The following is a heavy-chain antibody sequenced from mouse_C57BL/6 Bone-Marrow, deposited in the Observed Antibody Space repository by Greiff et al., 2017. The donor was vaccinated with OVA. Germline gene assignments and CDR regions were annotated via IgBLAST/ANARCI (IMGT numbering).Heavy chain of an antibody. CDR1: GYTFTSYW. J-gene: IGHJ4*01. CDR3: AREEPLVALYYAMDY. CDR2: IYPGSGST. V-gene: IGHV1-55*01. D-gene: IGHD1-1*01. Sequence: QVQLKQPGAELVKPGASVTMSCKASGYTFTSYWITWVKQRPGQGLEWIGDIYPGSGSTNYNEKFKSKATLTVDTSSSTAYMQLSSLTSEDSAVYYCAREEPLVALYYAMDYWGQGASVTVSS.